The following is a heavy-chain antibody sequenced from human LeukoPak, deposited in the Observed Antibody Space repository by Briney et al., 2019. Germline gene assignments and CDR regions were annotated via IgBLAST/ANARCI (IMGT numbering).Heavy chain of an antibody. V-gene: IGHV4-59*01. CDR2: IYYSGST. J-gene: IGHJ4*02. CDR3: ARDGGYGGNFDY. D-gene: IGHD4-23*01. Sequence: SETLSLTCTVSGGSISSYYWSWIRQPPGKGLEWIGYIYYSGSTDYNPSLKSRVTISVDTSKNQFSLKLSSVTAADTAVYYCARDGGYGGNFDYWGQGTLVTVSS. CDR1: GGSISSYY.